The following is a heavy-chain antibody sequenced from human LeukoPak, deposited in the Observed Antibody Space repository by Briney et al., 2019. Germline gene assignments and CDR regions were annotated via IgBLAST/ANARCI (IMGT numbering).Heavy chain of an antibody. J-gene: IGHJ6*02. Sequence: SKTLSLTCAVYGGSFSGYYWSWIRQPPGKGLEWIGEINHSGSTNYNPSLKSGVTISVDTSKNQFSLKLSSVTAADTAVYYCARERFGELFPYYYYYGMDVWGQGTTVTVSS. CDR1: GGSFSGYY. D-gene: IGHD3-10*01. CDR2: INHSGST. CDR3: ARERFGELFPYYYYYGMDV. V-gene: IGHV4-34*01.